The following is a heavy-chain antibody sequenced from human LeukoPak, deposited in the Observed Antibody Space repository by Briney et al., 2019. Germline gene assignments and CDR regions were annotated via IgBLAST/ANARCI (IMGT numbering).Heavy chain of an antibody. D-gene: IGHD5-18*01. Sequence: SVKVSCKASGGTFSSYAISWVRQAPGQGLEWMGGIIPIFGTANYAQKFQGRVTITADKSTSTAYMELSSLRSEGTAVYYCARGAYSYGPEDYWGQGTLVTVSS. CDR3: ARGAYSYGPEDY. V-gene: IGHV1-69*06. CDR2: IIPIFGTA. CDR1: GGTFSSYA. J-gene: IGHJ4*02.